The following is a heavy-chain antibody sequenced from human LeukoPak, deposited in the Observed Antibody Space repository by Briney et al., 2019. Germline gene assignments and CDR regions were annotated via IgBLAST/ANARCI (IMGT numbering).Heavy chain of an antibody. CDR2: TYYRSKYFY. Sequence: SQTLSLTCAISGDSVSSNTAAWYWIRQSPSRGLEWLGRTYYRSKYFYEYAVSVRSRIIINVDTSKNQFSLQLSSVTPEDTAVHHCARDPSYDQGLDYWGQGTLVTVSS. J-gene: IGHJ4*02. CDR1: GDSVSSNTAA. D-gene: IGHD3-3*01. CDR3: ARDPSYDQGLDY. V-gene: IGHV6-1*01.